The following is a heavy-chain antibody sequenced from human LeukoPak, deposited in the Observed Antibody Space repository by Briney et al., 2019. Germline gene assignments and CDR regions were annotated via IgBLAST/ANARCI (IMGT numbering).Heavy chain of an antibody. V-gene: IGHV6-1*01. D-gene: IGHD3-10*01. CDR3: ARSVNSGCLDC. CDR2: TYYRSKWNY. J-gene: IGHJ4*02. Sequence: SQTLSLTCAISGGSVSSNNAVWNWIRQSPSRGLEWLGKTYYRSKWNYDYAVSMKSRITINPDTSKNHFSLQLSSVTPEDTAVYYCARSVNSGCLDCWGQGVLVTVSS. CDR1: GGSVSSNNAV.